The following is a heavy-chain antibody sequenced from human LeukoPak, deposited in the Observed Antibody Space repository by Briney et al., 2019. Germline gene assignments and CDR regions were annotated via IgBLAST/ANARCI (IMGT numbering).Heavy chain of an antibody. CDR1: GYTFTGYY. Sequence: VASVKVSCKASGYTFTGYYMHWVRQAPGQGLAWMGWINPNSGGTNYAQKFQGRVTMTRDTSISTAYMELSRLRSDDTAVYYCARDPTAMVTSDYYYGMDVWGQGTTVTVSS. V-gene: IGHV1-2*02. CDR2: INPNSGGT. CDR3: ARDPTAMVTSDYYYGMDV. D-gene: IGHD5-18*01. J-gene: IGHJ6*02.